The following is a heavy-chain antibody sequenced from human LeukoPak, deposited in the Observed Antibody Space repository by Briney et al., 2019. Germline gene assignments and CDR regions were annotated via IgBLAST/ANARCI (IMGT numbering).Heavy chain of an antibody. CDR3: ARDAYCGGDCYYDY. J-gene: IGHJ4*02. D-gene: IGHD2-21*02. Sequence: GGSLRPSCAASGFTFSSYTLIWVRQAPGKGLEWVSSISGSDSYIYYADSVKGRFTISRDNAKNSLYLQMNSLRAEDTAVYYCARDAYCGGDCYYDYWGQGTLVTVSS. CDR2: ISGSDSYI. V-gene: IGHV3-21*01. CDR1: GFTFSSYT.